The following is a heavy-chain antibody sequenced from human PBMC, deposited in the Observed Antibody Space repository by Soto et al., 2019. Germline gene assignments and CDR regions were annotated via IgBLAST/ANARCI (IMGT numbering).Heavy chain of an antibody. J-gene: IGHJ4*02. D-gene: IGHD3-10*01. CDR1: GGSVNNYG. Sequence: QVQLVQSGAEVKKPGSSVKVSCKASGGSVNNYGITWVRQAPGQGLEWLGGIVPMYGTTKYGQKFPERLTISVDITTSTCYMELTRLRPEDTALYYCVRSRSVPRDMYYGSWSDLDYWGPGTLVTVSS. CDR2: IVPMYGTT. V-gene: IGHV1-69*06. CDR3: VRSRSVPRDMYYGSWSDLDY.